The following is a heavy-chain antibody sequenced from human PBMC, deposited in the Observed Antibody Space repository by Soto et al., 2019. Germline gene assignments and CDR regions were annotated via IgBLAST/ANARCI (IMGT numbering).Heavy chain of an antibody. CDR2: IYSGGST. D-gene: IGHD6-6*01. V-gene: IGHV3-53*01. CDR1: GFTVSSNY. Sequence: EVQLVESGGGLIQPGGSLRLSCAASGFTVSSNYMSWVRQAPGKGLEWVSVIYSGGSTYYADSVKGRFTISRDNSKNTLYLQMNSLKAEDTAVYYCARSIAARPKYYYYGMDVWGQGTTVTVS. J-gene: IGHJ6*02. CDR3: ARSIAARPKYYYYGMDV.